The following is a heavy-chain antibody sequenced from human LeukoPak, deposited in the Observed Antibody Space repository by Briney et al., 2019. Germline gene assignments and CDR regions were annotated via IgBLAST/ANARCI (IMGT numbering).Heavy chain of an antibody. CDR3: AELGITMIGGV. J-gene: IGHJ6*04. CDR2: ISSTSTTI. D-gene: IGHD3-10*02. V-gene: IGHV3-48*01. Sequence: GGSLRLSCAASGFTFSTYSMNWVRQAPGKGLEWVSYISSTSTTIYYADSVKGRFTISRDNARNSLYLQMNSLRAEDTAVYYCAELGITMIGGVWGKGTTVTVSS. CDR1: GFTFSTYS.